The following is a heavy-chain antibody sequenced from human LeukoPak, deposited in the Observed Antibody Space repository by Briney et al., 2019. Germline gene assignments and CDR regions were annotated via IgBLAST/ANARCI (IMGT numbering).Heavy chain of an antibody. J-gene: IGHJ4*02. CDR3: ARRVNQWLVFDY. CDR1: GGSISSYY. Sequence: SETLSLTCTVSGGSISSYYWSWIRQPPGKGLEWIGEINHSGSTNYNPSLKSRVTISVDTSKNQFSLKLSSVTAADTAVYYCARRVNQWLVFDYWGQGTLVTVSS. D-gene: IGHD6-19*01. V-gene: IGHV4-34*01. CDR2: INHSGST.